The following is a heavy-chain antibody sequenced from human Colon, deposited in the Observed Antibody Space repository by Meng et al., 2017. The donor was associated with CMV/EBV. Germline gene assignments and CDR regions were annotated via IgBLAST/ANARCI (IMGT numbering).Heavy chain of an antibody. CDR2: ISESGDDP. D-gene: IGHD4/OR15-4a*01. V-gene: IGHV3-23*01. CDR3: AKGYKGLSQTYYFDC. Sequence: GESLKISCAASGFTFSTYPMSWVRQAPGKGLEWVSGISESGDDPYQADSVKGRFTISRDNSKNILYLQMNSLRAEDTAVYYCAKGYKGLSQTYYFDCWGQGTLVTVSS. J-gene: IGHJ4*02. CDR1: GFTFSTYP.